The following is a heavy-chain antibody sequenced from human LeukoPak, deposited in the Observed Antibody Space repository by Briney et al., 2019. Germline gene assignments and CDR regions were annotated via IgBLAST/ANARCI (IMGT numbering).Heavy chain of an antibody. CDR2: IRYDGSNK. Sequence: PGGSLRLSCAASGFTFSSYGMHWVRQAPGKGLEWVAFIRYDGSNKYYADSVKGRFTISRDNSKNTLYLQMNSLRAEDMAVYYCAREGRRSGYPYYFDYWGQGTLVTVSS. CDR1: GFTFSSYG. CDR3: AREGRRSGYPYYFDY. J-gene: IGHJ4*02. D-gene: IGHD3-22*01. V-gene: IGHV3-30*02.